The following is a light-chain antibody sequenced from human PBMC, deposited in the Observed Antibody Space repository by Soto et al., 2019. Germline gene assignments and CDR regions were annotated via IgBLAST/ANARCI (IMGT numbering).Light chain of an antibody. V-gene: IGLV1-47*02. CDR3: AAWDDSLSSPVV. J-gene: IGLJ2*01. CDR2: SDS. Sequence: QSVLTQPPSASGTPGQRVTISCSGSSSNIRSNYVYWYHQLPGAAPKLLIYSDSQRPSGVPDRFSGSKSGTSGTLAISGLRSEDEADYYCAAWDDSLSSPVVFGGGTKLTVL. CDR1: SSNIRSNY.